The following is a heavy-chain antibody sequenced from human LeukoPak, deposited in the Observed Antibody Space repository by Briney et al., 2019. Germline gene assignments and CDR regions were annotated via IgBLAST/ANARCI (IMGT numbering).Heavy chain of an antibody. J-gene: IGHJ4*02. CDR2: ISGRGGST. CDR1: GFPFNNYA. CDR3: AREASGSWGGDFDY. Sequence: GGSLRLSCATSGFPFNNYAMTWVRQAPGKGLEWVSAISGRGGSTYYADSVKGRFTISRDNSKNTLYLQMNSLRADDTAVYYCAREASGSWGGDFDYWGQGTLVTVSS. D-gene: IGHD3-10*01. V-gene: IGHV3-23*01.